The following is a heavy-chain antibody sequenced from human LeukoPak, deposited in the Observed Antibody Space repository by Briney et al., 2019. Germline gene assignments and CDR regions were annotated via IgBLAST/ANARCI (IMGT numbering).Heavy chain of an antibody. CDR1: GYTFTGYY. V-gene: IGHV1-2*02. J-gene: IGHJ4*02. CDR2: INPNSGRT. D-gene: IGHD3-10*01. CDR3: ARDLINYGSGSYFNLLGNY. Sequence: ASVKVSCKASGYTFTGYYMHWVRQALGQGLEWMGWINPNSGRTNYAQKFQGRVTMTRDTSISTAYMELSRLRSDDTAVYYCARDLINYGSGSYFNLLGNYWGQGTLVTVSS.